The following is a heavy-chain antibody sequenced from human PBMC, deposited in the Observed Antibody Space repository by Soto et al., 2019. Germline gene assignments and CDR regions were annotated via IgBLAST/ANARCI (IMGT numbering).Heavy chain of an antibody. CDR1: GGSVSSTNW. Sequence: SETLSLTCAVSGGSVSSTNWWSWVRQSPGKGLEWIGDIYHIGITNYNPSLRGRVTISVDKSNNQFSLTLKYVTAADTAVYYCARRMVVTGNPLRWFDPWCQGSLVTVS. J-gene: IGHJ5*02. CDR2: IYHIGIT. D-gene: IGHD2-21*02. V-gene: IGHV4-4*02. CDR3: ARRMVVTGNPLRWFDP.